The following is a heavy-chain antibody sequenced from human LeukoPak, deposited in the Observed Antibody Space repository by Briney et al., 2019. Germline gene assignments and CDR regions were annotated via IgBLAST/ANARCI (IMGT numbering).Heavy chain of an antibody. J-gene: IGHJ5*02. Sequence: PGGSLRLSCAASGFPFSSYWMAWVRQAPGKGLEWVASIKQDGGETFYVDSVKGRFTISRDNAKNSLYLQMNSLRAEDTAVYYCARGSIRGGDWLDPWGQGTLVTVSS. D-gene: IGHD3-10*01. V-gene: IGHV3-7*01. CDR3: ARGSIRGGDWLDP. CDR2: IKQDGGET. CDR1: GFPFSSYW.